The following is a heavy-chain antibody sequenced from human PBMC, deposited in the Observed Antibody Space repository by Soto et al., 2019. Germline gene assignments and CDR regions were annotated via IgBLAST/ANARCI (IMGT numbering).Heavy chain of an antibody. Sequence: QVQLQQSGPRLVKPSETLSLTCTVSSGPSRSYNWGWIRQSPRRGLEWIGYVYYTGDTAYNPSLQRRVTISSHTSSTNISLILSSVTAADAAVYYCVRQGIDYLHGLAEVWGQGTTVTVSS. V-gene: IGHV4-59*08. CDR3: VRQGIDYLHGLAEV. J-gene: IGHJ6*02. CDR1: SGPSRSYN. CDR2: VYYTGDT. D-gene: IGHD1-26*01.